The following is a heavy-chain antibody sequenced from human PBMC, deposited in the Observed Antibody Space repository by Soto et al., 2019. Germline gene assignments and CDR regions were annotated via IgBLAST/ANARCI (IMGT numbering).Heavy chain of an antibody. V-gene: IGHV3-15*01. Sequence: GGSLRLSCAASGFTFSNAWMSWVRQAPGKGLEWVGRIKSIPDGGKIDYAAPVKGRFTISRDDSKNTLYLQMNSLKTEDTAVYYCTTDHVSYGMDVWGQGTTVTVSS. CDR1: GFTFSNAW. J-gene: IGHJ6*02. CDR2: IKSIPDGGKI. CDR3: TTDHVSYGMDV.